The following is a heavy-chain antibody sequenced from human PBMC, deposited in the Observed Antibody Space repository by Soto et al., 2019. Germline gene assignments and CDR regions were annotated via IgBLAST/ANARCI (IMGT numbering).Heavy chain of an antibody. CDR3: ARIRRFGGYEDYYYMDV. Sequence: VSGPTLVNPTETLTLTCTVSGFSLSNARMGVSWIRQPPGKALEWLAHIFSNDEKSYSTSLKSRLTISKDTSKSQVVLTMTNMDPVDTATYYCARIRRFGGYEDYYYMDVWGKGTTVTVSS. J-gene: IGHJ6*03. CDR1: GFSLSNARMG. V-gene: IGHV2-26*01. CDR2: IFSNDEK. D-gene: IGHD5-12*01.